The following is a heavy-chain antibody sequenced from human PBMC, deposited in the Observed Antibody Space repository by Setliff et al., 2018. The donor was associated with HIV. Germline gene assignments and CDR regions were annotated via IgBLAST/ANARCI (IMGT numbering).Heavy chain of an antibody. D-gene: IGHD5-18*01. V-gene: IGHV4-4*07. CDR2: IYYSGST. J-gene: IGHJ5*02. Sequence: PSETLSLTCTVSGGSISSYYWSWIRQPAEKGLEWIGRIYYSGSTYYNPSLKSRVTISVDTSRNQFSLKLSSVTAADTAVYYCARDGRYSFGYNWLDPWGQGTLVTVSS. CDR3: ARDGRYSFGYNWLDP. CDR1: GGSISSYY.